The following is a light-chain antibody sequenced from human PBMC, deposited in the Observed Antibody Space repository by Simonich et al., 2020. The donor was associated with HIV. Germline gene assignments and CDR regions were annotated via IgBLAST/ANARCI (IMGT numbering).Light chain of an antibody. CDR1: QGISSY. J-gene: IGKJ1*01. Sequence: IQMTQSPSSLSASTGDRVTITCRASQGISSYLAWYQQKPGKAPKLLIYAASTLPRGVPSRFSGSGSGTDFTLTISCLQSEDFATYYCQQYYSYPWTFGQGTKVEIK. CDR3: QQYYSYPWT. V-gene: IGKV1-8*01. CDR2: AAS.